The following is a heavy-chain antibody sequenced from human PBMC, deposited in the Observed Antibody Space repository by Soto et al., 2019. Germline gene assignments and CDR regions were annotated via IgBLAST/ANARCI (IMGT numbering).Heavy chain of an antibody. CDR3: ASRYSSSWYQLGGYFDY. V-gene: IGHV1-69*01. CDR1: GGAFSSYA. J-gene: IGHJ4*02. Sequence: QVQLVQSGAEVKKPGSSVKVSCKASGGAFSSYAISWVRQAPGQGLEWMGGIIPIFGTANYAQKFQGRVTITADESTSTAYMELSSLRSEDTAVYYCASRYSSSWYQLGGYFDYWGQGTLVTVSS. D-gene: IGHD6-13*01. CDR2: IIPIFGTA.